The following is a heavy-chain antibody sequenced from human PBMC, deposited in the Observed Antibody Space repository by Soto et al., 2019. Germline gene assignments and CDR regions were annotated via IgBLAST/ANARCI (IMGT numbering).Heavy chain of an antibody. CDR2: IIPMLGVR. Sequence: QVQLVQSGAEVKKPGSSVKVSCKDSGGTFSTYSMFWVRQAPGQGIEWMGRIIPMLGVRNYAQRFQDRVTITADQSTAIVHMELSSLRSEDTALYYCTIGCWSGAVFDIWGQGTMVTVSS. CDR3: TIGCWSGAVFDI. D-gene: IGHD6-19*01. V-gene: IGHV1-69*02. CDR1: GGTFSTYS. J-gene: IGHJ3*02.